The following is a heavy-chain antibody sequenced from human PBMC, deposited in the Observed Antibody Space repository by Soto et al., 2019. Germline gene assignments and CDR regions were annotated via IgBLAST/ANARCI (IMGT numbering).Heavy chain of an antibody. CDR1: GGSISSYY. Sequence: KPSETLSLTCTVSGGSISSYYWSWIRQPPGKGLEWIGYIYYSGSTNYNPSLKSRVTISVDTSKNQFSLKLSSVTAADTAVYYCAREFAKQQLGRASGTIWFDPWGQGTLVTVSS. J-gene: IGHJ5*02. CDR3: AREFAKQQLGRASGTIWFDP. V-gene: IGHV4-59*01. CDR2: IYYSGST. D-gene: IGHD6-13*01.